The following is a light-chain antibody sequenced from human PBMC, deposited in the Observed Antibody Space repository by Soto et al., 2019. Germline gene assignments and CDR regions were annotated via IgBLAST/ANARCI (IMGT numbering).Light chain of an antibody. CDR1: SSDVGNYNL. CDR3: CSFGGIRIPDV. CDR2: EST. J-gene: IGLJ1*01. V-gene: IGLV2-23*01. Sequence: QSALTQPASVSGSPGQSITISCTGTSSDVGNYNLVSWYQQHPGKAPKLMIYESTKRPSGVSNRFSGSKSGNTASLTISGLRAEDEADYYCCSFGGIRIPDVFGTGTKLTVL.